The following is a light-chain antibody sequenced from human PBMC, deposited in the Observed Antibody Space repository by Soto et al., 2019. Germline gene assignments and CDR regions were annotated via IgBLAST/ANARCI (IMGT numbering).Light chain of an antibody. CDR2: AVS. J-gene: IGKJ2*03. V-gene: IGKV3-20*01. CDR3: QQYCSSPRYS. CDR1: QSVDSRY. Sequence: DIVLTQSPGTLSLSPGERATLSCRASQSVDSRYLAWYQQKPGQAPRLVIHAVSRRATGIPDRFSGSGSGTDFTLTISRLEPEDFAEYYCQQYCSSPRYSFGQGTKLEIK.